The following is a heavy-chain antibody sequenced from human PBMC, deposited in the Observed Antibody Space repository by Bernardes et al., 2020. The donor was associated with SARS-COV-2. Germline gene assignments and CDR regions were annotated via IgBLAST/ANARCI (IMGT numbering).Heavy chain of an antibody. CDR3: VVSRDGYIYLFDY. Sequence: SETLHLTCTVSGGSIRCGVYYWSWILQHPGKGLEWIGYIYYSASTYYTPSLKSRVTISADTSKNQFSLKLSSVTAADTSVYYCVVSRDGYIYLFDYLGQGTLVTVSS. J-gene: IGHJ4*02. V-gene: IGHV4-31*03. D-gene: IGHD5-12*01. CDR1: GGSIRCGVYY. CDR2: IYYSAST.